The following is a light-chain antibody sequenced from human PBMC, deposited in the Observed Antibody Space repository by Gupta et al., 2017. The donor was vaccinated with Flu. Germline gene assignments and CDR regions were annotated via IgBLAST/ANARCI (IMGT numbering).Light chain of an antibody. CDR3: QQYGSSRPVYS. Sequence: EIVLTQSPGTLSLSPGERATLSCKASQSVSSTYLAWYQQKTGQAPRLLIYIASSRATGIPHRFSGSGSGTDFTLTIRTLEPEDFAVYYWQQYGSSRPVYSCGKGTKQE. V-gene: IGKV3-20*01. J-gene: IGKJ2*03. CDR1: QSVSSTY. CDR2: IAS.